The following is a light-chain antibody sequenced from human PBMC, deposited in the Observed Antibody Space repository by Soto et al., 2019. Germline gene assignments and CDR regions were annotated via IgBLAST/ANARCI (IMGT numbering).Light chain of an antibody. Sequence: QSALTQPASVSGSPGQXXTISCTGTSSDVGGYNYVSWYQQHPGKAPKLMIYDVSNRPSGVSNRFSGSKSGNTASLTISGLQAEDEADYYCSSYTSSSTYVVFGGGTKVTVL. CDR1: SSDVGGYNY. CDR3: SSYTSSSTYVV. J-gene: IGLJ2*01. V-gene: IGLV2-14*01. CDR2: DVS.